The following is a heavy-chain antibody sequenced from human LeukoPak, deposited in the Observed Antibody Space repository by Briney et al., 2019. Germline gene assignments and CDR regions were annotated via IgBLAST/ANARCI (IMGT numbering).Heavy chain of an antibody. V-gene: IGHV4-59*08. CDR2: IYYSGST. CDR1: GGSISSDY. CDR3: ARRFGV. J-gene: IGHJ4*02. Sequence: SETLSLTCTVSGGSISSDYWSWIRQPPGKGLEWIGYIYYSGSTNYNPSLKSRVTISVDTSKNQFSLKLSSVTAADTAVYYCARRFGVWGQGTLVTVSS. D-gene: IGHD3-16*01.